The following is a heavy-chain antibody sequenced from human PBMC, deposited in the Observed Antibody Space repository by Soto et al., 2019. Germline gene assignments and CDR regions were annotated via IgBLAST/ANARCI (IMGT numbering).Heavy chain of an antibody. CDR1: GYTFLSYG. V-gene: IGHV1-18*01. J-gene: IGHJ6*02. D-gene: IGHD6-6*01. CDR3: AKDGPSIAARKDYYYGMDV. CDR2: ISAYNGNT. Sequence: ASVKVSCKASGYTFLSYGISWVRQAPGQGLEWMGWISAYNGNTNYAQKFQGRVTMTTDTSTSTAYMELRSLRSDDTAVYYCAKDGPSIAARKDYYYGMDVWGQGTTVTVSS.